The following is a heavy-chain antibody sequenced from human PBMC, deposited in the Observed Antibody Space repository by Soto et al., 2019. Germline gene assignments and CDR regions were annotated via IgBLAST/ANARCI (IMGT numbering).Heavy chain of an antibody. CDR3: ARDPGQQLVLDAFDI. Sequence: SETLSLTCTVSGGSISRYYWSLIRQPPGKGLEWIGYIYYSGSTNYNPSLKSRVTISVDTSKNQFSLKLSSVTAADTAVYYCARDPGQQLVLDAFDIWGQGTMVS. V-gene: IGHV4-59*01. J-gene: IGHJ3*02. CDR1: GGSISRYY. D-gene: IGHD6-13*01. CDR2: IYYSGST.